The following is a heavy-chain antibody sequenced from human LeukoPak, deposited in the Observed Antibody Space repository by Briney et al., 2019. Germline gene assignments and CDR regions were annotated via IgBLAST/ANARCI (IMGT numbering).Heavy chain of an antibody. Sequence: SETLSLTCTVSGGSISSGDYYWSWIRQPPGKGLEWIGEINHSGSTNYNPSLKSRVTISVDTSKNQFSLKLSSVTAADTAVYYCARGGEGATGYAFDTWGQGTMVTVSS. CDR1: GGSISSGDYY. CDR2: INHSGST. V-gene: IGHV4-39*07. J-gene: IGHJ3*02. D-gene: IGHD1-26*01. CDR3: ARGGEGATGYAFDT.